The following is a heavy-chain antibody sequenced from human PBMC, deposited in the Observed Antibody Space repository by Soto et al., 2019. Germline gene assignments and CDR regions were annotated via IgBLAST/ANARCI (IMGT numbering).Heavy chain of an antibody. V-gene: IGHV5-10-1*01. D-gene: IGHD2-15*01. Sequence: GESLKISCKGSGCSFTSCWISWVRQMPGKGLEWMGRIDPSDSYTNYSPSFQGHVTISADKSISTAYLQWSSLKASDTAMYYCARLPRRVSCSGGSCHFDYWGQGTLVTVSS. CDR1: GCSFTSCW. J-gene: IGHJ4*02. CDR2: IDPSDSYT. CDR3: ARLPRRVSCSGGSCHFDY.